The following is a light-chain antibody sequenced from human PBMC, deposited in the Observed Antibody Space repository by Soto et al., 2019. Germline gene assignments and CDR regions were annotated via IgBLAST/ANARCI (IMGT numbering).Light chain of an antibody. CDR1: SSNIGSNT. Sequence: QSVLTQPPSASGTPGQRVTISCSGGSSNIGSNTINWYQQLPGTAPKLLIYANNQRPSGVPDRFSGSKSVTSASLAISGLQSEDESEYYCAAWDDRMNGVIFGGGTKLTVL. CDR2: ANN. J-gene: IGLJ2*01. V-gene: IGLV1-44*01. CDR3: AAWDDRMNGVI.